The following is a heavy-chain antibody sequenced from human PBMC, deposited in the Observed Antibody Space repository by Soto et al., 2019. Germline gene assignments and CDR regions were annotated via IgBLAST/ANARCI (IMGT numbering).Heavy chain of an antibody. Sequence: QVQLQESGPGLVKPSETLSLTCTVSGGSISSYYWSWIRQPPGKGLEWIGYIYYSGSTNYNPSLKSRVTISVDTSKNQFSLKVSSVTAADTAVYYCARNGPLGYCSSTSCFRGWFDPWGQGTLVTVSS. CDR2: IYYSGST. V-gene: IGHV4-59*01. J-gene: IGHJ5*02. CDR1: GGSISSYY. CDR3: ARNGPLGYCSSTSCFRGWFDP. D-gene: IGHD2-2*01.